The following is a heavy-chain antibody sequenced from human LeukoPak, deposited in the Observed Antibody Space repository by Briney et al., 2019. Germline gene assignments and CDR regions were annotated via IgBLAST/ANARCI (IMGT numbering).Heavy chain of an antibody. CDR2: IYYSGST. CDR1: GGSISSSSYY. V-gene: IGHV4-39*07. CDR3: ARVVQSSFDY. D-gene: IGHD2-2*01. J-gene: IGHJ4*02. Sequence: SETLSLTCTVSGGSISSSSYYWGWIRQPPGKGLEWIGSIYYSGSTYYNPSLKSRVTISVDTSKDQFSLKLSSVTAADTAVYYCARVVQSSFDYWGQGTLVTVSS.